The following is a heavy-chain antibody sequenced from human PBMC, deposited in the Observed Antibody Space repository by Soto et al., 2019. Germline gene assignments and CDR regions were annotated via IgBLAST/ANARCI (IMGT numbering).Heavy chain of an antibody. CDR1: GGTFSSYA. J-gene: IGHJ6*02. Sequence: SVKVSCKASGGTFSSYAISWVRQAPGQGXEWMGGIIPIFGTANYAQKFQGRVTITADESTSTAYMELSSLRSEDTAVYYCARDCSGGSCYALDYYYYGMDVWGQGTTVTVSS. CDR3: ARDCSGGSCYALDYYYYGMDV. D-gene: IGHD2-15*01. V-gene: IGHV1-69*13. CDR2: IIPIFGTA.